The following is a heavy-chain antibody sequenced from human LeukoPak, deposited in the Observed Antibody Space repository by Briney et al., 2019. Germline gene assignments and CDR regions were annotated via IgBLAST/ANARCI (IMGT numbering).Heavy chain of an antibody. J-gene: IGHJ3*02. Sequence: PSETLSLTCTVSGGSISSYYWSWIRQPPGKGLEWIGYIYYSGSTNYNPSLKSRVTISVDTSKNQFSLKLSSVTAEDTAVYYCARDLESSGWYWGHAFDIWGQGTMVTVSS. CDR3: ARDLESSGWYWGHAFDI. V-gene: IGHV4-59*01. D-gene: IGHD6-19*01. CDR1: GGSISSYY. CDR2: IYYSGST.